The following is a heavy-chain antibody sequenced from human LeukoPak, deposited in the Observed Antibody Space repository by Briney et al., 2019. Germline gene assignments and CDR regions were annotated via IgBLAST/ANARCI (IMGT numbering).Heavy chain of an antibody. CDR2: IYSGGNT. V-gene: IGHV3-53*01. Sequence: LGGSLRLSCAASGFTVSSNYMSWVRQAPGKGLEWVSIIYSGGNTYYADSVRGRFTISRDNSKNTLYLQMNSLRAEDTAVYYCARGAGYNYPYYFDYWGQGTLVTVSS. CDR1: GFTVSSNY. CDR3: ARGAGYNYPYYFDY. J-gene: IGHJ4*02. D-gene: IGHD5-24*01.